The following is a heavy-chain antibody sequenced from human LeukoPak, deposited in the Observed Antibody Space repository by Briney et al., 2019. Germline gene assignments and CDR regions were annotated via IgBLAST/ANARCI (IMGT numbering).Heavy chain of an antibody. Sequence: GASVTVSCKASGGTFSSYAISWVRQAPGQGLEWMGGIIPIFGTANYAQKFQGRVTITTDESTSTAYMELSSLRSEDTAVYYCARAHVCSSTSCPQDYYYYYMDVWGKGTTVPVSS. CDR3: ARAHVCSSTSCPQDYYYYYMDV. CDR1: GGTFSSYA. D-gene: IGHD2-2*01. J-gene: IGHJ6*03. V-gene: IGHV1-69*05. CDR2: IIPIFGTA.